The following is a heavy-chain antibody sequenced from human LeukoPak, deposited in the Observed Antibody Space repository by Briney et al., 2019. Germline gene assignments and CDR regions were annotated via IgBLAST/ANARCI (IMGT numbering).Heavy chain of an antibody. Sequence: GASVKVSCKASGYIFSVYYMHWVRQAPGQGLEWMGWINPNSGGTDYAQKLQGRVTMTTDTSTSTAYMELRSLRSDDTAVYYCARVGHDSDAFDIWGQGTMVTVSS. V-gene: IGHV1-2*02. CDR3: ARVGHDSDAFDI. J-gene: IGHJ3*02. CDR2: INPNSGGT. D-gene: IGHD2-21*02. CDR1: GYIFSVYY.